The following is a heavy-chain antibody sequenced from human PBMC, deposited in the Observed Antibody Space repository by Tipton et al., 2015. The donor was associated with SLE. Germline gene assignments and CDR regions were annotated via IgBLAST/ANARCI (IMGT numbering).Heavy chain of an antibody. V-gene: IGHV4-34*01. CDR3: ARHWVYYYDSGGYPEY. Sequence: TLSLTCAVYGASFSDYYWSWIRHPPGKGLEWIGEINDVGGTNFNPSLKSRVTISLDRSKKQLSLELTSITAADTAVYYCARHWVYYYDSGGYPEYWGQGTLVTVSS. D-gene: IGHD3-22*01. CDR2: INDVGGT. CDR1: GASFSDYY. J-gene: IGHJ4*02.